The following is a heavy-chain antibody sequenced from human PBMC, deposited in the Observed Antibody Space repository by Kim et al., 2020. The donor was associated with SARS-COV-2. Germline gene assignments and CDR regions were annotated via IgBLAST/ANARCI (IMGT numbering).Heavy chain of an antibody. CDR2: VSGSGGST. CDR1: NYP. D-gene: IGHD6-6*01. Sequence: NYPMRWVRQAAGKGVEWVSGVSGSGGSTNYADSVKGRFTSARDNSRNTLYLQRNSLRAEDRAVYYCAKLNSPPIAARPDSPVVHWGQGTLAT. CDR3: AKLNSPPIAARPDSPVVH. V-gene: IGHV3-23*01. J-gene: IGHJ4*02.